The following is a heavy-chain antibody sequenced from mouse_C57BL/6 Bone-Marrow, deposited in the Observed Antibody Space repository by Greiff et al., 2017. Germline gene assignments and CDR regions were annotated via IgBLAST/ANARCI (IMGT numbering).Heavy chain of an antibody. CDR2: IYPRSGNT. V-gene: IGHV1-81*01. Sequence: QVQLQQSGAELARPGASVKLSCKASGYTFTSYGISWVKQRTGQGLEWIGEIYPRSGNTYYNEKFKGKATLTADKSSSTAYMELRSLTSADSAVYFCAGTGCYRWYFDVWGTGTTVTVSS. D-gene: IGHD1-1*02. J-gene: IGHJ1*03. CDR3: AGTGCYRWYFDV. CDR1: GYTFTSYG.